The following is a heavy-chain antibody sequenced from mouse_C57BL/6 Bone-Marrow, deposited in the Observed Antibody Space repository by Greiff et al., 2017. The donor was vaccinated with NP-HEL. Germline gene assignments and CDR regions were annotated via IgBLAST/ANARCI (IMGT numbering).Heavy chain of an antibody. V-gene: IGHV5-16*01. J-gene: IGHJ2*01. CDR3: ARVVYGSSFLYYFDY. D-gene: IGHD1-1*01. CDR1: GFTFSDYY. Sequence: EVQLVESEGGLVQPGSSMKLSCTASGFTFSDYYMAWVRQVPEKGLEWVANINYDGSSTYYLDSLKSRFIISRDNAKNILYLQMSSLKSEDTATYYCARVVYGSSFLYYFDYWGQGTTLTVSS. CDR2: INYDGSST.